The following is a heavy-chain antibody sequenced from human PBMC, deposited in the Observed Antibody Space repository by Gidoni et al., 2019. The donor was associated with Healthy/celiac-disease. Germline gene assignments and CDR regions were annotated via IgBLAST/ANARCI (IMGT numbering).Heavy chain of an antibody. D-gene: IGHD3-22*01. Sequence: VLRGRSLRLSCAASGFTFSSYGMHWVRQAPGKGLEWVAVISYDGSNKYYADSVKGRFTISRDNSKNTLYLQMNSLRAEDTAVYYCAKDTHYYDSSGYYYYFDYWGQGTLVTVSS. V-gene: IGHV3-30*18. CDR2: ISYDGSNK. CDR1: GFTFSSYG. CDR3: AKDTHYYDSSGYYYYFDY. J-gene: IGHJ4*02.